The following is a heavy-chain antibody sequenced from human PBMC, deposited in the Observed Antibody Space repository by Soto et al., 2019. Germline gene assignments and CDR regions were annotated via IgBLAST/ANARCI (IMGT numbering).Heavy chain of an antibody. CDR2: IVPKFGTT. J-gene: IGHJ5*02. D-gene: IGHD6-19*01. CDR1: GGTFSTHV. V-gene: IGHV1-69*01. CDR3: VRGGSDNSGWYIWFDP. Sequence: QVQLVQSGAEVKKPGSSVKVSCKTSGGTFSTHVIGWVRQAPGQGLEWMGGIVPKFGTTNYAHKFKGRVKMSADESTSTAYMEVSSLTSEDTAVYYCVRGGSDNSGWYIWFDPWGQGTLVTVSS.